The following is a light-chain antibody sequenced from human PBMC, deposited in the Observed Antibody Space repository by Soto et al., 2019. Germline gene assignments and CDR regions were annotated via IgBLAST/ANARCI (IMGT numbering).Light chain of an antibody. CDR1: QSISTSY. V-gene: IGKV3-20*01. Sequence: EIVLTQSPGTLSLSPGERATLSCRASQSISTSYLAWYQQKPGQAPRLLIYGASSRATGIPDRFSGSGSGTDFTLTISRLEPEDFAVYYCQQYGSSPTCGQGTKGDI. J-gene: IGKJ1*01. CDR2: GAS. CDR3: QQYGSSPT.